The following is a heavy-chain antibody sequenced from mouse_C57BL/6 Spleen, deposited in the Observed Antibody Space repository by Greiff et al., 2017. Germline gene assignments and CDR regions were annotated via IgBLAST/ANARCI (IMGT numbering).Heavy chain of an antibody. CDR3: ARGLLRSYWYFDV. J-gene: IGHJ1*03. Sequence: EVKLVESEGGLVQPGSSMKLSCTASGFTFSDYYMAWVRQVPEKGLEWVANINYDGSSTYYLDSLKSRFIISRDNAKNILYLQMSSLKSEDTATYYCARGLLRSYWYFDVWGTGTTVTVSS. D-gene: IGHD1-1*01. CDR2: INYDGSST. CDR1: GFTFSDYY. V-gene: IGHV5-16*01.